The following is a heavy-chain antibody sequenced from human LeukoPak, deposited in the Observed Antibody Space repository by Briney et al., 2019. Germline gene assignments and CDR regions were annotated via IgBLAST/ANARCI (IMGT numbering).Heavy chain of an antibody. Sequence: GGSLRLSCAASGFTFSSYAMHWVRQAPGKGLGWVAVISYDGSNEYYAGSVKGRFTISRDSSKNTLYLQMNSLRAEDTAVYYCARAGGHYNWNFGDAIDIWGQGTMVTVSS. D-gene: IGHD1-20*01. CDR1: GFTFSSYA. V-gene: IGHV3-30*04. J-gene: IGHJ3*02. CDR2: ISYDGSNE. CDR3: ARAGGHYNWNFGDAIDI.